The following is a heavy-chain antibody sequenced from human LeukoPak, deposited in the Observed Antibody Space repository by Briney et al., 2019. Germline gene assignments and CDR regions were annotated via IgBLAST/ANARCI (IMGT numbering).Heavy chain of an antibody. V-gene: IGHV1-8*02. CDR3: ARASEAGIWWLPSYTDY. Sequence: ASVKVSCKASGYTFTGYYMHWVRQATGQGLEWMGWMNPHSGNTGYAQKFQGRVTMTRNTSINTAYMEMSSLRSDDTAIYYCARASEAGIWWLPSYTDYWGQGTQVTVSS. CDR1: GYTFTGYY. D-gene: IGHD5-12*01. CDR2: MNPHSGNT. J-gene: IGHJ4*02.